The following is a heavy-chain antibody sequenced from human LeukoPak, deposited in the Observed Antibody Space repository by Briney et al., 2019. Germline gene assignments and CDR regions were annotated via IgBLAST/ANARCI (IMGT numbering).Heavy chain of an antibody. CDR2: IYYSGST. CDR3: ARDIVVPAAIWFDGYYYYGMDV. Sequence: SETLSLTCTVSGGSISSYYWSWLRQPPGKGLEWIGYIYYSGSTNYNPSLKSRVTISVDTSKNQFSLKLSSVTAADTAVYYCARDIVVPAAIWFDGYYYYGMDVWAKGPRSPSP. D-gene: IGHD2-2*01. J-gene: IGHJ6*02. CDR1: GGSISSYY. V-gene: IGHV4-59*01.